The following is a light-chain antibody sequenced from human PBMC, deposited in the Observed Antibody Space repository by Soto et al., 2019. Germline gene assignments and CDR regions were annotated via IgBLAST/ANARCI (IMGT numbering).Light chain of an antibody. Sequence: ALTQPASVSGSPGQSITISCTGTSSDVGGYDYVSWYQQHPGKAPKLMIYDVSNRPSGVSNRFSGSKSGNTASLTISGLQAEDEADYYCSSYTSSSISYVFGTGTKVTVL. CDR1: SSDVGGYDY. CDR2: DVS. V-gene: IGLV2-14*01. J-gene: IGLJ1*01. CDR3: SSYTSSSISYV.